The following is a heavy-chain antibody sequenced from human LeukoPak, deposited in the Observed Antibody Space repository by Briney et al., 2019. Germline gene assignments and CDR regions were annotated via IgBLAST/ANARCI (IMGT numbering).Heavy chain of an antibody. V-gene: IGHV4-34*01. Sequence: SETLSPTCAVYGGSFSGYYWSWIRQPPGKGLEWIGEINHSGSTNYNPSLKSRVTISVDTSKNQFSLKLSSVTAADPAVYYWAGGVGPTKRGYDWGGIYFDYWGQGTLVPVPS. J-gene: IGHJ4*02. D-gene: IGHD5-12*01. CDR2: INHSGST. CDR1: GGSFSGYY. CDR3: AGGVGPTKRGYDWGGIYFDY.